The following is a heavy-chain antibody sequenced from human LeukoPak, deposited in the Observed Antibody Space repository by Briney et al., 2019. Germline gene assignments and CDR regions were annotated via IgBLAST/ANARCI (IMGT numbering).Heavy chain of an antibody. Sequence: PGGSPRLSCAASGFTFSSYGMHWVRQAPGKGLEWVAFIRYDGTNKYYADSVKGRFTISRDNSKNTMYLQMNSLRAEDTAVYFCATGRDTAMVRLDYWGQGTLVTVPS. CDR3: ATGRDTAMVRLDY. CDR2: IRYDGTNK. V-gene: IGHV3-30*02. J-gene: IGHJ4*02. CDR1: GFTFSSYG. D-gene: IGHD5-18*01.